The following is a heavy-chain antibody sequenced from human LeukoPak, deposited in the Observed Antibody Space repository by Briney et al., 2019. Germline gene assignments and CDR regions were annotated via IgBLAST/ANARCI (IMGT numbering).Heavy chain of an antibody. D-gene: IGHD2-21*02. V-gene: IGHV4-59*01. CDR2: IYYSGST. CDR3: ARSPCGGDCYPDY. CDR1: GGSISSYY. J-gene: IGHJ4*02. Sequence: PSETLSLTCTVSGGSISSYYWSWIRQPPGKGLEWIGYIYYSGSTNYNPSLKSRVTISVDTSKNQFSLKLSSVTAADTAVYYCARSPCGGDCYPDYWGQGTLVTVSS.